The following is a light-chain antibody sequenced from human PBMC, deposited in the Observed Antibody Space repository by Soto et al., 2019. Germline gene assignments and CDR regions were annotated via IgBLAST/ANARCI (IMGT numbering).Light chain of an antibody. CDR1: QSVGSNY. J-gene: IGKJ3*01. V-gene: IGKV3-20*01. Sequence: EIVLTQSPGTLSLSPGDRATLSCRASQSVGSNYLAWYQQKPGQAPRLLIYDASSRATGIPDRFSGSGSGTDFTLTISRMETEDFAVYYCQQYTSSPFTFGPGTKVDIK. CDR3: QQYTSSPFT. CDR2: DAS.